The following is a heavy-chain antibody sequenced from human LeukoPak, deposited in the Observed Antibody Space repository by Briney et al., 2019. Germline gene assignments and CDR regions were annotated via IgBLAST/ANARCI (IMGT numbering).Heavy chain of an antibody. Sequence: ASVKVSCKAPGYTFTGYYMHWVRQAPGQGLEWMGWINPNSGGTNYAQKFQGRVTMTRDTSISTAYMELSRLRSDDTAVYYCARVPADGANGTPMGDAFDIWGQGTMVTVSS. CDR2: INPNSGGT. V-gene: IGHV1-2*02. J-gene: IGHJ3*02. CDR1: GYTFTGYY. D-gene: IGHD4/OR15-4a*01. CDR3: ARVPADGANGTPMGDAFDI.